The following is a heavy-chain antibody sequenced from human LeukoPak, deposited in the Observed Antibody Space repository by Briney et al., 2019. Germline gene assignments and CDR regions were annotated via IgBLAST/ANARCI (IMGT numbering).Heavy chain of an antibody. V-gene: IGHV1-69*05. CDR2: IIPIFGTA. D-gene: IGHD2-2*01. J-gene: IGHJ4*02. CDR3: ARDNLGYCSSTSCLNTLFDY. CDR1: GGTFNSYA. Sequence: SVKVSCKASGGTFNSYAISWVRQAPGQGLEWMGGIIPIFGTANHAQKFQGRVTITTDESTSTAYMELRSLRSDDTAVYYCARDNLGYCSSTSCLNTLFDYWGQGTLVTVSS.